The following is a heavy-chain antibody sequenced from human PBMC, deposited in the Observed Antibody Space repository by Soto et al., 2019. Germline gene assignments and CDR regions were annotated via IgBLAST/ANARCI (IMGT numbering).Heavy chain of an antibody. CDR1: GVTFSRYA. J-gene: IGHJ6*02. CDR2: INHSGST. Sequence: LRLSCAASGVTFSRYAMSWIRQPPGKGLEWIGEINHSGSTNYNPSLKSRVTISVDTSKNQFSLKLSSVTAADTAVYYCARQSGYSSSWFYYGMDVWGQGTTVTVSS. D-gene: IGHD6-13*01. V-gene: IGHV4-34*01. CDR3: ARQSGYSSSWFYYGMDV.